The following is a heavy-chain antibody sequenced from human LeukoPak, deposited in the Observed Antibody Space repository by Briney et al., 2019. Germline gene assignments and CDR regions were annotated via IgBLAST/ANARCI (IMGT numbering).Heavy chain of an antibody. V-gene: IGHV1-69*05. J-gene: IGHJ1*01. CDR2: IIPIFGTA. Sequence: ASVKVSCKASGYTFTGYYMHWVRQAPGQGLEWMGGIIPIFGTANYAQKFQGRVTITTDESTSTAYMELSSLRSEDTAVYYCARAGQPETDNAEYFQHWARAPWSPSPQ. CDR3: ARAGQPETDNAEYFQH. CDR1: GYTFTGYY. D-gene: IGHD1-1*01.